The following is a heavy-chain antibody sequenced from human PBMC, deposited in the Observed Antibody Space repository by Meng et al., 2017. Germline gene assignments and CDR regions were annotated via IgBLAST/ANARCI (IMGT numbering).Heavy chain of an antibody. Sequence: GESLKISCAASGFTVSSNYMSGVRQAPGKGLEWVSVIYSGGSTYYADSVKGRFTISRDNSKNTLYLQMNSLRAEDTAGYYCARETGTGMEVWGQGTTVTVSS. CDR2: IYSGGST. J-gene: IGHJ6*02. V-gene: IGHV3-53*01. CDR1: GFTVSSNY. CDR3: ARETGTGMEV. D-gene: IGHD1-1*01.